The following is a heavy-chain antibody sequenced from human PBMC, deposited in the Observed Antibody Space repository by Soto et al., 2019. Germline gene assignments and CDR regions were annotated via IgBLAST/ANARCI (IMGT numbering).Heavy chain of an antibody. CDR3: ARDLLSFTTTGYYGMDV. D-gene: IGHD7-27*01. Sequence: QVQLVESGGGVVQPGRSLRLSCAASGFTFSSYAMHWVRQAPGKGLEWVAVISYDGSNKYYADSVKGRFTISRDNSKSTLYLQMNSLRAEDTAVYYCARDLLSFTTTGYYGMDVWGQGTTVTVSS. V-gene: IGHV3-30-3*01. J-gene: IGHJ6*02. CDR1: GFTFSSYA. CDR2: ISYDGSNK.